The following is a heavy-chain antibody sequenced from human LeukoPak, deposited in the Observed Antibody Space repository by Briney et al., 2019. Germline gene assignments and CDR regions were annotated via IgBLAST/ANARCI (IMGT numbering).Heavy chain of an antibody. V-gene: IGHV4-59*01. Sequence: SETLSLTCTVSGGSISSYYWSWIRQPPGKGLEWIGYIYYSGSTNYNPSLKSRLTISVDTSKNQFSLKLSSVTAADTAVYYCARIPHLRTVTMYYFDYWGQGTLVTVSS. CDR1: GGSISSYY. CDR2: IYYSGST. CDR3: ARIPHLRTVTMYYFDY. J-gene: IGHJ4*02. D-gene: IGHD4-17*01.